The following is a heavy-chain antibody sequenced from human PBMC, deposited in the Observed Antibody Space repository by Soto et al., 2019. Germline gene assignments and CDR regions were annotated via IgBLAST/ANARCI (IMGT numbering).Heavy chain of an antibody. CDR1: GGSFSGYY. V-gene: IGHV4-34*01. CDR3: ARDKITGLLDY. Sequence: QVQLQQWGAGLLKPSETLSLTCAVYGGSFSGYYWTWIRQPPGTGLEWIGEINHSGSTNYNPSLKSRVTISVDTSKNQFSLKLTFVTAADTAVYYCARDKITGLLDYWGQGTLVTGSS. CDR2: INHSGST. J-gene: IGHJ4*02. D-gene: IGHD2-8*02.